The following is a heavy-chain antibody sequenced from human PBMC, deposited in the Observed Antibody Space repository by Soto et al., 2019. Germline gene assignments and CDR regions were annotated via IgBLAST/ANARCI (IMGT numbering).Heavy chain of an antibody. D-gene: IGHD1-1*01. CDR1: GFPFSSYG. CDR3: AKDLDWVRLNYFDY. V-gene: IGHV3-30*18. J-gene: IGHJ4*02. CDR2: ISYDGSNK. Sequence: GGSLRLSCASSGFPFSSYGMHWVRQAPGKGLEWVAVISYDGSNKYYADSVKGRFTISRDNSKNTLYLQMNSLRAEDTAVYYCAKDLDWVRLNYFDYWGQGTLVTVSS.